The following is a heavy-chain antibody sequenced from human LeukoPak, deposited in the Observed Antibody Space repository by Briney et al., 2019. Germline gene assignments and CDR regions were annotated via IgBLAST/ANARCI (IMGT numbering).Heavy chain of an antibody. CDR1: GFTFSSYD. D-gene: IGHD3-10*01. V-gene: IGHV3-13*05. J-gene: IGHJ6*04. CDR2: IGTAGDP. Sequence: GGSLRLSCAASGFTFSSYDMHWVRQATGKGLEWVSAIGTAGDPYYPGSVKGRFTISRENAKNSLYLQMNSLRAGDTAVYYCARGGAMVRGVIYYYYGMGVWGKGTTVTVSS. CDR3: ARGGAMVRGVIYYYYGMGV.